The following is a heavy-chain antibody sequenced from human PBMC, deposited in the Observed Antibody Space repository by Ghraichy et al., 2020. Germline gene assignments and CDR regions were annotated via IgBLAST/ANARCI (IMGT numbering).Heavy chain of an antibody. V-gene: IGHV1-69*13. J-gene: IGHJ6*02. CDR1: GGSFSDYA. Sequence: SVKVSCKASGGSFSDYAINWVRQAPGQGLEWMGGIIPIFGIRNHAQRHQGRVTVTADEGTSTAYMELSSLRSDDTAVYYCARGVGYCSGSSCFYYGMDVWGQGTTVTVSS. D-gene: IGHD2-2*01. CDR2: IIPIFGIR. CDR3: ARGVGYCSGSSCFYYGMDV.